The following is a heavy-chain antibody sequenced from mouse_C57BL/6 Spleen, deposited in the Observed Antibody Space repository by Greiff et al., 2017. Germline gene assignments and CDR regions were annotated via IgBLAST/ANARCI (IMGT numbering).Heavy chain of an antibody. J-gene: IGHJ2*01. CDR3: ARHEDITTVVATPYFDY. CDR1: GYTFTEYT. CDR2: FYPGSGSI. D-gene: IGHD1-1*01. V-gene: IGHV1-62-2*01. Sequence: QVQLQQSGAELVKPGASVKLSCKASGYTFTEYTIHWVKQRSGQGLEWIGWFYPGSGSIKYNEKFKDKATLTADKSSSTVYIELSRLTSEDSAVYFCARHEDITTVVATPYFDYWGQGTTLTVSS.